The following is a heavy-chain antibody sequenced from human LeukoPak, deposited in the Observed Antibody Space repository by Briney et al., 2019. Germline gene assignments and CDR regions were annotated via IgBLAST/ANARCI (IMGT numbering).Heavy chain of an antibody. CDR3: ARSYYYGSGPMRAHNWFDP. Sequence: SETLSLTCTVSGGSISSSSYYWGWIRQPPGKGLEWIGSIYYSGSTYYNPSLKSRVTISVDKSKNQFSLKLSSVTAADTAVYYCARSYYYGSGPMRAHNWFDPWGQGTLVTVSS. CDR1: GGSISSSSYY. D-gene: IGHD3-10*01. J-gene: IGHJ5*02. CDR2: IYYSGST. V-gene: IGHV4-39*07.